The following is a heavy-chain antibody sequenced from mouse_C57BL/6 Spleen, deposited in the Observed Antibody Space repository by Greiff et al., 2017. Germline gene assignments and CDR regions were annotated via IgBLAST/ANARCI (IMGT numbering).Heavy chain of an antibody. J-gene: IGHJ4*01. V-gene: IGHV1-61*01. D-gene: IGHD2-5*01. Sequence: QVQLKQPGAELVRPGSSVKLSCKASGYTFTSYWMDWVKQRPGQGLEWIGNIYPSYSETHYNQKFKDKATLTVDKSSSTAYMQLSSLTSEDSAVYYCARWTTIVTRGFYYYAMDYWGQGTSVTVAS. CDR3: ARWTTIVTRGFYYYAMDY. CDR2: IYPSYSET. CDR1: GYTFTSYW.